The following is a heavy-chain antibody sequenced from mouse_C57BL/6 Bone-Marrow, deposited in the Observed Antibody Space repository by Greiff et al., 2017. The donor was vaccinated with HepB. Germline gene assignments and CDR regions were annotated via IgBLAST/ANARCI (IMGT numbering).Heavy chain of an antibody. J-gene: IGHJ3*01. D-gene: IGHD2-12*01. V-gene: IGHV5-17*01. CDR2: ISSGSSTI. Sequence: EVKVVESGGGLVKPGGSLKLSCAASGFTFSDYGMHWVRQAPEKGLEWVAYISSGSSTIYYADTVKGRFTISRDNAKNTLFLQMTILRSEDTAMYYCARRYDTYWGQGTLVTVSA. CDR3: ARRYDTY. CDR1: GFTFSDYG.